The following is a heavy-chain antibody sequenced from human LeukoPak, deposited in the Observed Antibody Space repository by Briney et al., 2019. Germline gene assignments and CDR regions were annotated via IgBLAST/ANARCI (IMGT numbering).Heavy chain of an antibody. CDR3: GRVSESLVNGGVSWSFDN. CDR2: IKQDGSEK. D-gene: IGHD2-15*01. V-gene: IGHV3-7*03. J-gene: IGHJ4*02. Sequence: PGGSLRLSCAASGFTFSSYWTSWVRQAPGKGLEWVANIKQDGSEKYYVDSVKGRFTISRDNAKNSLYLQMNSLRAEDTAVYYCGRVSESLVNGGVSWSFDNWGQGTLVTVSS. CDR1: GFTFSSYW.